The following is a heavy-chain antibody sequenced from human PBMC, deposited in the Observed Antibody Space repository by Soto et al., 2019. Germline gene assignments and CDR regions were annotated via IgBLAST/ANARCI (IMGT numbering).Heavy chain of an antibody. J-gene: IGHJ6*02. CDR2: ISYDGSKK. CDR1: GFTFSSYV. V-gene: IGHV3-30*18. Sequence: GGSLRLSCAASGFTFSSYVMHWVRQAPGKGLEWVAVISYDGSKKYYADSVKGRFTISRDNSKSTLYLQMNSLRAEDTALYYCAKGRSYYYYYGVDVWGQGTTVTVSS. CDR3: AKGRSYYYYYGVDV.